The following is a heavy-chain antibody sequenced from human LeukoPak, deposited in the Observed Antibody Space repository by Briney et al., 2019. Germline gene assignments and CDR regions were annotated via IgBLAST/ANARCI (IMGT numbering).Heavy chain of an antibody. CDR3: ARDMYSGSFLANY. CDR1: GYTFTTYG. J-gene: IGHJ4*02. D-gene: IGHD1-26*01. CDR2: ITGYNDNT. Sequence: ASVTVSCKSSGYTFTTYGINWVRQAPGQGLEWMGWITGYNDNTRYLQKLQGRLTMTTDTSTSTAYMELTSLRSDDTAVYYCARDMYSGSFLANYWGQGTLVTVSS. V-gene: IGHV1-18*01.